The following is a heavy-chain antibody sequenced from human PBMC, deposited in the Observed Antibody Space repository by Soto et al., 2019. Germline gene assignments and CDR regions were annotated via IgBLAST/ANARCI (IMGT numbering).Heavy chain of an antibody. J-gene: IGHJ4*02. CDR3: ARDQDYDSSGYPKVMYY. V-gene: IGHV1-18*01. CDR1: GYTFTSYG. CDR2: ISAYNGNT. D-gene: IGHD3-22*01. Sequence: GASVKVSCKASGYTFTSYGISWVRQAPGQGLEWMGWISAYNGNTNYAQKLQGRVTMTTDTSTSTAYVELRSLRSDDTAVYYCARDQDYDSSGYPKVMYYWGQGTLVTVSS.